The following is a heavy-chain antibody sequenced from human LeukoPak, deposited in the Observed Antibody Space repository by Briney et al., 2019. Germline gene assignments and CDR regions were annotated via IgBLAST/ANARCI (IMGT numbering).Heavy chain of an antibody. CDR1: AGSIATNY. CDR2: IYYSVNT. Sequence: SETLSPTSLVAAGSIATNYWSWVRQPPGKGLEWIGYIYYSVNTNCNPYLKSRVTLSVDTSKNQFSLNMDVLSAADTSVYFCARVGPHASFDYWGQGTLVTVSS. CDR3: ARVGPHASFDY. V-gene: IGHV4-59*01. J-gene: IGHJ4*02.